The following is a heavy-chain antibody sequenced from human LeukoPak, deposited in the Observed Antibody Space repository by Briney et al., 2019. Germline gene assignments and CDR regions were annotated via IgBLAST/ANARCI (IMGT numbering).Heavy chain of an antibody. Sequence: GGSLRLSCAASGFTFSSYAMSWVRQAPGKGLEWVANTKEDRREKYYVDSVKGRFTISRDTAKNSLYLQMNSLRVEDTAAYYCAREGSAFDYWGQGTLVTVSS. CDR3: AREGSAFDY. J-gene: IGHJ4*02. V-gene: IGHV3-7*01. CDR1: GFTFSSYA. CDR2: TKEDRREK.